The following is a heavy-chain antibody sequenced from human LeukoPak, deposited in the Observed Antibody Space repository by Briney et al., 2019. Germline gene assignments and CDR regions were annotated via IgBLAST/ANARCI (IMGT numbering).Heavy chain of an antibody. D-gene: IGHD1-14*01. J-gene: IGHJ5*02. Sequence: PGRSLRLSCAASGFTLSSYAMNWVRQAPGKGLEWVSGISGGGGSTYYADSVKGRFTISRDNSKNTLYLQMDSLRAEDTALYYCAKGSGINHYHWIDPWGQGTLVTVSS. V-gene: IGHV3-23*01. CDR3: AKGSGINHYHWIDP. CDR1: GFTLSSYA. CDR2: ISGGGGST.